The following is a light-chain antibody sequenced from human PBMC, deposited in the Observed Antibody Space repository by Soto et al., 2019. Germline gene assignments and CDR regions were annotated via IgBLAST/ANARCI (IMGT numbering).Light chain of an antibody. CDR1: QSVSSN. CDR2: GAS. Sequence: EIVMTQSPATLSVSPGERATLSCRASQSVSSNLAWYQQKPGQAPRLLIYGASTRATGIPARFSGSGSGTEFTLTISSLQSEDFAVYYCQQYNSWQPGGTFGEGTKVEIK. V-gene: IGKV3-15*01. J-gene: IGKJ1*01. CDR3: QQYNSWQPGGT.